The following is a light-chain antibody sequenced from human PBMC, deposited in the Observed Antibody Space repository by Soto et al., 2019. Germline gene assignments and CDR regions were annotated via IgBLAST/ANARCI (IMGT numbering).Light chain of an antibody. Sequence: RVAVSLQENQTISTWMAWYQQKPGKAPKLLVYDASTLQSGVASRFSGSGSGTVFALISRRLKPADSAFQLSHYYDQTEYPFTFGGGTKVDIK. J-gene: IGKJ4*02. V-gene: IGKV1-5*01. CDR1: QTISTW. CDR2: DAS. CDR3: HYYDQTEYPFT.